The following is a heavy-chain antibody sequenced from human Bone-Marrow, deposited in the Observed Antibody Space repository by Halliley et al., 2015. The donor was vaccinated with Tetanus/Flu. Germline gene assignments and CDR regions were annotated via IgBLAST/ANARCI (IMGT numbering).Heavy chain of an antibody. CDR2: IYSDDRT. D-gene: IGHD6-6*01. J-gene: IGHJ4*02. V-gene: IGHV3-53*01. Sequence: GLEWVSIIYSDDRTYYRDSVKGRFIISRDNSKSTLYLQMNSLRLEDTALYYCAFFGRGQLDGYWGQGTLVTVSS. CDR3: AFFGRGQLDGY.